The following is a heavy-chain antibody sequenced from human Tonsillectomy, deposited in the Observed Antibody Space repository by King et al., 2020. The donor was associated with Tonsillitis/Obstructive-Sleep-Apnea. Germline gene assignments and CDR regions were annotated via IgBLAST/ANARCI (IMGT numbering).Heavy chain of an antibody. CDR2: ISSSDSTI. J-gene: IGHJ6*02. CDR1: GFTFKTYE. Sequence: EVQLVESGGGLVQPGGSLRLSCAASGFTFKTYEMNWVRQAPGKGREWVSYISSSDSTIYYADSVRGRFTISRDNAKNSLYLQINSLRVEDTAVYYCASLLIPTGYGMDVWGQGTTVTVSS. CDR3: ASLLIPTGYGMDV. D-gene: IGHD3-16*01. V-gene: IGHV3-48*03.